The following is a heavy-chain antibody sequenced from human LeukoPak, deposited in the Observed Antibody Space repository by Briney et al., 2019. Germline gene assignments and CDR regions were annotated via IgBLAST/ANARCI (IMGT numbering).Heavy chain of an antibody. CDR1: RFTFSDYY. Sequence: PGGSLRLSCAASRFTFSDYYMSWIRQAPGKGLEWVSYISSSGSTIYYADSVKGRFTISRDNAKNSLYLQMNSLRAEDTAVYYCARSVRYFDWLSKGGFDYWGQGTLVTVSS. V-gene: IGHV3-11*04. CDR2: ISSSGSTI. J-gene: IGHJ4*02. CDR3: ARSVRYFDWLSKGGFDY. D-gene: IGHD3-9*01.